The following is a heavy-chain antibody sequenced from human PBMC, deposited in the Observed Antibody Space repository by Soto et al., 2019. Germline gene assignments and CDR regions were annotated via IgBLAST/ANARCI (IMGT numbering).Heavy chain of an antibody. Sequence: GGSLRLSCAASGFTFSSYAMSWLRQAPGKGLEWVSAISGSGGSTYYADSVKGRFTISRDNSKNTLYLQMNSLRAEDTAVYYCAKDDSGIAAAGYFEYWGQGTLVTVSS. J-gene: IGHJ4*02. CDR1: GFTFSSYA. V-gene: IGHV3-23*01. CDR3: AKDDSGIAAAGYFEY. CDR2: ISGSGGST. D-gene: IGHD6-13*01.